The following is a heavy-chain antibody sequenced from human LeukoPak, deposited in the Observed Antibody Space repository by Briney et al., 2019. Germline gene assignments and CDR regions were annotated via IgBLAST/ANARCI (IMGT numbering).Heavy chain of an antibody. CDR2: IYYSGST. V-gene: IGHV4-30-4*08. Sequence: SETLSLTCTVSGASISSGAYYWSWIRQPPGKGLEWIGYIYYSGSTYYNPSLKSRVTISVDTSKNQFSLKLSSVTAADTAVYYCARTPAYDILTGLLDYWGQGTLVTVSS. J-gene: IGHJ4*02. CDR1: GASISSGAYY. D-gene: IGHD3-9*01. CDR3: ARTPAYDILTGLLDY.